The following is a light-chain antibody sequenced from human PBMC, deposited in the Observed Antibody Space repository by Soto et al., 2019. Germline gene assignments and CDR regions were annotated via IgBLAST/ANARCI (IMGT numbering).Light chain of an antibody. CDR2: EVS. CDR3: SLYTSENAYV. V-gene: IGLV2-18*01. CDR1: STDFVSYNR. Sequence: QSVLTQPPSVSGSPGQSVTISCTGTSTDFVSYNRVSWYQQPPGTAPKLMIYEVSQRPSGVPDRFSGSKPGNTASLTISGLQAADDADYYCSLYTSENAYVFGTGTKVTVL. J-gene: IGLJ1*01.